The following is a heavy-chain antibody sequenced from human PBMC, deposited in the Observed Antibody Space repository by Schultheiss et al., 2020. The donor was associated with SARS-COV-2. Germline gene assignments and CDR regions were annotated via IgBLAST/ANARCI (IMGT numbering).Heavy chain of an antibody. J-gene: IGHJ4*02. D-gene: IGHD5-24*01. CDR1: GFTFSSYA. CDR2: ISYDGSNK. CDR3: ARDQRWLIDY. Sequence: GGSLRLSCAASGFTFSSYAMHWVRQAPGKGLEWVAVISYDGSNKYYADSVKGRFTISRDNSKNTLYLQMNSLRAEDTAVYYCARDQRWLIDYWGQGTLVTVSS. V-gene: IGHV3-30*01.